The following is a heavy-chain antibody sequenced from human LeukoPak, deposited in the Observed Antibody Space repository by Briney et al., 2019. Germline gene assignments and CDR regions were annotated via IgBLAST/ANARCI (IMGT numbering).Heavy chain of an antibody. V-gene: IGHV3-21*01. CDR3: SRDRLGGLDL. CDR2: ISTMSNYI. J-gene: IGHJ5*02. CDR1: GFTFSSYS. D-gene: IGHD5-12*01. Sequence: TGGSLRLSCAASGFTFSSYSMNWVRQAPGKGLEWVSSISTMSNYIFYGDSVKGRFTISRDNVKNSVYLQMNSLRPEDTAVYYCSRDRLGGLDLWGQGTLVTVSS.